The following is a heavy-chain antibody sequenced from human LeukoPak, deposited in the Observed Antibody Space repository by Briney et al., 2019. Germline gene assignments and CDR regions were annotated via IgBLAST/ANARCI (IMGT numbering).Heavy chain of an antibody. V-gene: IGHV3-74*01. D-gene: IGHD7-27*01. CDR2: INSDGSWT. CDR1: GNYW. J-gene: IGHJ4*02. CDR3: ARGSTGDLMVEAEPVDY. Sequence: SGGSLRLSCAASGNYWMHWVRQVPGKGLVWVSHINSDGSWTSYADSVKGRFTISKDNAKNTLYLQMNSLRAEDTAVYYCARGSTGDLMVEAEPVDYWGQGTLVTVSS.